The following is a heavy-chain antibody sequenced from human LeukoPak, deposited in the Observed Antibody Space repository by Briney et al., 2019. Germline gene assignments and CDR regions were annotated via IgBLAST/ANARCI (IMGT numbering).Heavy chain of an antibody. CDR1: GYTFTGYH. J-gene: IGHJ4*02. CDR3: ARDPYSNYFDY. V-gene: IGHV1-2*02. CDR2: IDPNTGGT. D-gene: IGHD5-18*01. Sequence: ASVKVSCKTSGYTFTGYHMHWVRQAPGQGLEWVGWIDPNTGGTTYAQKFQGRVTMTRDTSISTAYMELNRLRSDDTAVYYCARDPYSNYFDYWGQGTLVTVSS.